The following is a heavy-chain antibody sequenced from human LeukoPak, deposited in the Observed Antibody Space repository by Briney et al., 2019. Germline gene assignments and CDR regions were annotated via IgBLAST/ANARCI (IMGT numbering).Heavy chain of an antibody. CDR2: IYHSGST. Sequence: PSETLSLTCTVSGGSISSGGYYWSWIRQPPGKGLEWIGYIYHSGSTYYNPSLKSRVTISVDRSKNQFSLKLSSVTAADTAVYYCAREPPLYSGSYHAFDIWGQGTMVTVSS. CDR1: GGSISSGGYY. V-gene: IGHV4-30-2*01. CDR3: AREPPLYSGSYHAFDI. D-gene: IGHD1-26*01. J-gene: IGHJ3*02.